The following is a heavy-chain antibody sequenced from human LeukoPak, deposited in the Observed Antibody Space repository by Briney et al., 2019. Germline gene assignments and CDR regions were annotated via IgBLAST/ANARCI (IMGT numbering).Heavy chain of an antibody. CDR1: GGSISSGPYY. D-gene: IGHD3-10*01. CDR3: ARGPGSGVAIRIFDY. J-gene: IGHJ4*02. CDR2: INHSGST. Sequence: PSETLSLTRTVSGGSISSGPYYWSWIRQPAGKGLEWIGEINHSGSTNYNPSLKSRVTISVDTSKNQFSLKLSSVTAADTAVYYCARGPGSGVAIRIFDYWGQGTLVTVSS. V-gene: IGHV4-61*10.